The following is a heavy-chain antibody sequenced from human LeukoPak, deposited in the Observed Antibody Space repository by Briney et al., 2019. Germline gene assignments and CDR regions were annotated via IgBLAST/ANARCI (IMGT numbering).Heavy chain of an antibody. CDR1: GIPFKKYG. V-gene: IGHV3-33*01. CDR3: VTHYKGDPLVHAFDF. CDR2: IWHDGSPT. Sequence: GRSLRLSCAVSGIPFKKYGMHWVRQAPGKGLEWVATIWHDGSPTMYADSAKGRFTISRDDSKNMLYLQMNSLRAEDTAEYYCVTHYKGDPLVHAFDFWGQGTRVTVSS. D-gene: IGHD3-16*01. J-gene: IGHJ3*01.